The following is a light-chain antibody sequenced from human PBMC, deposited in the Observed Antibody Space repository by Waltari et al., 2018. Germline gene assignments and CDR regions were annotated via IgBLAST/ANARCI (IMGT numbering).Light chain of an antibody. J-gene: IGKJ1*01. V-gene: IGKV3-20*01. CDR3: QNYVRLPAT. CDR2: GAS. CDR1: QSVRRS. Sequence: EIVWTQSPGTLSLSPGERATLACRASQSVRRSLAWYQQKPGQPPRLLIYGASSRAPGIPDRFSGSGSGTDFSLTISRLEPEDFAVYYCQNYVRLPATFGQGTKVEI.